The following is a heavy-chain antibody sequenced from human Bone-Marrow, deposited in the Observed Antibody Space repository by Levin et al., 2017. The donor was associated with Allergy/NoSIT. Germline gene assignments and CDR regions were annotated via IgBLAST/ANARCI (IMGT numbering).Heavy chain of an antibody. Sequence: GESLKISCKASGYNFNSYGITWVRQAPGQGLEWMGWISPYNGNTDYAQNLQGRVTMTTDTSTNTAYMELRSLRSDDTALYYCARRENRGAATQKYFDLWGRGTLVTVSS. CDR2: ISPYNGNT. J-gene: IGHJ2*01. CDR3: ARRENRGAATQKYFDL. D-gene: IGHD3-10*01. V-gene: IGHV1-18*01. CDR1: GYNFNSYG.